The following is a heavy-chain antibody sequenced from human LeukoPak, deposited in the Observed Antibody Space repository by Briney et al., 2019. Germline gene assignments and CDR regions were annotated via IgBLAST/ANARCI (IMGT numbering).Heavy chain of an antibody. Sequence: SETLSLTCTVSGYSIISDYYWGWIRQHPGKGLEWIGYIYYSGSTYYNPSLKSRVTISVDMSKNQFSLKLSSVTAADTAVYYCARWTTVTTAIFDYWGQGTLVTVSS. CDR2: IYYSGST. CDR1: GYSIISDYY. J-gene: IGHJ4*02. V-gene: IGHV4-30-4*08. CDR3: ARWTTVTTAIFDY. D-gene: IGHD4-17*01.